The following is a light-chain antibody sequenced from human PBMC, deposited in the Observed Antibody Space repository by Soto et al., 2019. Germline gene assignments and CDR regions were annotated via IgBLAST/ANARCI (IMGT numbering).Light chain of an antibody. Sequence: EILMTQSPATLSVSPGERATLSCRASQSVSTNLAWYQQKPGQAPRLLIYDASNRATGIPARFSGSGSGTDFTLTISSLEPEDFAVYYCQQRSNWPPITFGQGTRLE. J-gene: IGKJ5*01. CDR1: QSVSTN. V-gene: IGKV3-11*01. CDR3: QQRSNWPPIT. CDR2: DAS.